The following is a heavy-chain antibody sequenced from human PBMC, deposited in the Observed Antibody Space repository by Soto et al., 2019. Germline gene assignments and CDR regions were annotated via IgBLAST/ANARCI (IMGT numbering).Heavy chain of an antibody. CDR1: GYTFTTYY. J-gene: IGHJ5*02. Sequence: GASVKVSCKASGYTFTTYYIHWVRQAPGQGLEWMGVINPSGGSINYAQKFQGRVTITRDTSASTAYMELSSLRSEDTAVSYCARVLSYYNWFDPWGQGTLVTVSS. V-gene: IGHV1-46*01. CDR2: INPSGGSI. CDR3: ARVLSYYNWFDP. D-gene: IGHD3-10*01.